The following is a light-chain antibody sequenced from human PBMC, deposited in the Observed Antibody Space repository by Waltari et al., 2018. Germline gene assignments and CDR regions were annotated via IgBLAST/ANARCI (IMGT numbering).Light chain of an antibody. V-gene: IGKV3-15*01. CDR2: CAS. J-gene: IGKJ4*01. CDR1: QSVSSN. Sequence: ETVMTQSPATLSVSPGERATLSCRASQSVSSNLAWYQQKPGQAPRLLIYCASTRATGIPARFNGSGSGTEFTLTINSLQSEDFAVYYCQQYDNWPPLTFGGGTKVDIK. CDR3: QQYDNWPPLT.